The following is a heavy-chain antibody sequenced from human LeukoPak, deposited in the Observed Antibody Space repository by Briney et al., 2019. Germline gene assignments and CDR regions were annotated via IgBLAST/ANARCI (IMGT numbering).Heavy chain of an antibody. Sequence: ASVKVSCKASGGTFSSYAISWVRQAPGQGLEWMGGIIPIFGTANYAQKFQGRVTITADESTSTAYMELSSLRSEDTAVYYCARDLPGYDAFDIWGQGTMVTVSS. V-gene: IGHV1-69*13. CDR1: GGTFSSYA. CDR2: IIPIFGTA. CDR3: ARDLPGYDAFDI. D-gene: IGHD6-13*01. J-gene: IGHJ3*02.